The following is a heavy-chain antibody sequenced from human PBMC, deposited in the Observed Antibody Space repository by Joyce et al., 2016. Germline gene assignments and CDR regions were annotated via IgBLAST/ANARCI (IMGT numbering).Heavy chain of an antibody. CDR1: GASMSSGGYY. V-gene: IGHV4-39*01. Sequence: ESGPGLVKPSETLSLTCTVSGASMSSGGYYWNWIRQAPGKGLEWIGTIYHSGSTYYNLSLKSRVTRSVDTSKGQFSLNLRSVTAADTAVFYCARSTPHSTLLARWFDLWGQGTLVTVAS. D-gene: IGHD2-15*01. J-gene: IGHJ5*02. CDR2: IYHSGST. CDR3: ARSTPHSTLLARWFDL.